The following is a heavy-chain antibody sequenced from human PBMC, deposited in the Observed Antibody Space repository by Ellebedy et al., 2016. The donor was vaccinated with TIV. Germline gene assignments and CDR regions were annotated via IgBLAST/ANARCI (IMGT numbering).Heavy chain of an antibody. CDR3: AREKDGYNCFDY. Sequence: GGSLRLXXAASGFTFSSYSMNWVRQAPGKGLEWVSYISSSSSTIHYADSVKGRFTISRDNTKNSLYLQMNSLRDEDTAVYYCAREKDGYNCFDYWGQGTRVTVSS. J-gene: IGHJ4*02. CDR1: GFTFSSYS. V-gene: IGHV3-48*02. D-gene: IGHD5-24*01. CDR2: ISSSSSTI.